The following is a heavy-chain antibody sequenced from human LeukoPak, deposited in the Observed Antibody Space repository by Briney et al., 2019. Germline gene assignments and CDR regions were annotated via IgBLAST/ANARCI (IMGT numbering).Heavy chain of an antibody. Sequence: PGGSLRLSCATSGFTFRNHGMHWVRQAPGKGLEWVAFIRYDELQDYYADSVRGRFTISRDNSKSALYLQMGSLRPEDTAVYYCARDGGYCSGGSCYYYGMDVWGQGTTVTVSS. V-gene: IGHV3-30*02. CDR3: ARDGGYCSGGSCYYYGMDV. CDR1: GFTFRNHG. D-gene: IGHD2-15*01. J-gene: IGHJ6*02. CDR2: IRYDELQD.